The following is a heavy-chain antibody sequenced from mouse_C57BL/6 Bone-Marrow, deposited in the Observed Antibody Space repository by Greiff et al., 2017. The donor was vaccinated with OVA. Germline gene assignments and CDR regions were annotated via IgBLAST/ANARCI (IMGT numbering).Heavy chain of an antibody. J-gene: IGHJ2*01. D-gene: IGHD4-1*01. V-gene: IGHV5-4*01. Sequence: EVKLMESGGGLVKPGGSLKLSCAASGFTFSSYAMSWVRQTPEKRLEWVATISDGGSYTYYPDNVKGRFTISRDNAKNNLYLQMSHLKSEDTAMYYCARDKGRGTGDYWGQGTTLTVSS. CDR1: GFTFSSYA. CDR2: ISDGGSYT. CDR3: ARDKGRGTGDY.